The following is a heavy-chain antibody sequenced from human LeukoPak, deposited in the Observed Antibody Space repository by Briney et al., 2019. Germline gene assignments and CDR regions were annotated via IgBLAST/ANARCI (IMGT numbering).Heavy chain of an antibody. CDR1: GESFSGYY. Sequence: PSETLSLTCAVYGESFSGYYWSWIRQPPGKGLEWIGEINHSGGTNYNPSLKSRVTISVDTSKNQFSLKLSSVTAADTAVYYCARLVLASSPSFDYWGQGTLVTVSS. CDR2: INHSGGT. CDR3: ARLVLASSPSFDY. D-gene: IGHD6-6*01. V-gene: IGHV4-34*01. J-gene: IGHJ4*02.